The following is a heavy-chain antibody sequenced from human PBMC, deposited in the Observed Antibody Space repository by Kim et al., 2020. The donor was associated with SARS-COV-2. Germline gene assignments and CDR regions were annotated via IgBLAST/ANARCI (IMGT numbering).Heavy chain of an antibody. D-gene: IGHD6-13*01. CDR2: IFYSGST. CDR3: ARDLIAAPVLEAFDI. J-gene: IGHJ3*02. CDR1: GGSISSNSFY. V-gene: IGHV4-39*07. Sequence: SETLSLTCTVSGGSISSNSFYWGWIRQPPGKGLEWIGSIFYSGSTYYNPSLKSRVTISVDTSKNQFSLKLSSVTAADTAVYYCARDLIAAPVLEAFDIWGQGTMVTVSS.